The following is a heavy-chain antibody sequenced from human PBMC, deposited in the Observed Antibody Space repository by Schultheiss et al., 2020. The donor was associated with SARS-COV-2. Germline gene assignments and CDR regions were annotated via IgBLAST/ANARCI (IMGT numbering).Heavy chain of an antibody. CDR1: GYTFTSYD. V-gene: IGHV1-2*02. J-gene: IGHJ6*02. CDR2: MNPNSGGT. CDR3: ARMEGSSLFRDDGMDV. D-gene: IGHD2-15*01. Sequence: ASVKVSCKASGYTFTSYDINWVRQATGQGLEWMGWMNPNSGGTNYAQKFQGRVTMTRDTSTSTAYMELTSLTSDDTAVYYCARMEGSSLFRDDGMDVWGQGTTVTVSS.